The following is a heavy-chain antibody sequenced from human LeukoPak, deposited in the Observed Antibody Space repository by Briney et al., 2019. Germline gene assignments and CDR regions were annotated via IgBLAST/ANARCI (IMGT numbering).Heavy chain of an antibody. Sequence: GGSLRLSCAASGFTVSNNFMSWVRQAPGKGLEWVSVIYSGGSTYYADSVKGRFNISRHTSKNILYLQMNSLRDEDTAVYYCTTDISAVLYWGQGTLVTVSS. D-gene: IGHD1-14*01. CDR1: GFTVSNNF. J-gene: IGHJ4*02. V-gene: IGHV3-53*04. CDR2: IYSGGST. CDR3: TTDISAVLY.